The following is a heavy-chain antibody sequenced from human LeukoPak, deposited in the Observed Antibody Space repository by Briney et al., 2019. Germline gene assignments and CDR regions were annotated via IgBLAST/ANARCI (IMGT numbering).Heavy chain of an antibody. CDR1: GGSISSGGYY. Sequence: SQTLSLTCTASGGSISSGGYYWSWIRQHPGKGPEWIGYIYYSGSTYYNPSLKSRVTISVDTSKNQFSLKLSSVTAADTAVYYCARTRARQYYFDYWGQGTLVTVSS. CDR3: ARTRARQYYFDY. V-gene: IGHV4-31*03. CDR2: IYYSGST. J-gene: IGHJ4*02. D-gene: IGHD4-11*01.